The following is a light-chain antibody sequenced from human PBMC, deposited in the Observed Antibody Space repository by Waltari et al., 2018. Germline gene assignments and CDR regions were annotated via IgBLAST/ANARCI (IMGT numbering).Light chain of an antibody. CDR1: NSDIGIYNY. V-gene: IGLV2-14*01. CDR2: EVN. J-gene: IGLJ3*02. CDR3: TSFTTIGIPLV. Sequence: QSALTQPASVSGSPGQSITISCTGTNSDIGIYNYVSWDKQPPGKAPKLIIYEVNNRPSGVSNRFSGSKSGNTASLTISGLQPEDEADYYCTSFTTIGIPLVFGGGTKLTVL.